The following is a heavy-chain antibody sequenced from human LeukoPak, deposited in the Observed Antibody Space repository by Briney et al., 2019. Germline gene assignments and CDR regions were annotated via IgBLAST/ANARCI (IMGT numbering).Heavy chain of an antibody. CDR1: GYTLTELS. CDR2: FDPEDGET. V-gene: IGHV1-24*01. CDR3: ATVDCGGDCSSGWFDP. J-gene: IGHJ5*02. D-gene: IGHD2-21*02. Sequence: ASVKVSCKVSGYTLTELSMHWVRQAPGKGLEWMGGFDPEDGETIYAQKFQGRVTMTEDTSTDTAYMELSSLRSEDTAVYYCATVDCGGDCSSGWFDPWGQGTLVTASS.